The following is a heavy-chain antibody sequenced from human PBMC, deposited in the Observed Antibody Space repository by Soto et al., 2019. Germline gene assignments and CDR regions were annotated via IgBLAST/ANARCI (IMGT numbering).Heavy chain of an antibody. D-gene: IGHD3-3*01. Sequence: PRESLKISCKGSGYNFTSYWIVLVRQMPGNSLEWVEIIYPGDADTRYSQSSQGEVTNSADKTNSTDYLEWSSLKASETAMYYCARLECLKYYYVIDVWRQGTTELVSS. CDR3: ARLECLKYYYVIDV. V-gene: IGHV5-51*01. CDR2: IYPGDADT. J-gene: IGHJ6*01. CDR1: GYNFTSYW.